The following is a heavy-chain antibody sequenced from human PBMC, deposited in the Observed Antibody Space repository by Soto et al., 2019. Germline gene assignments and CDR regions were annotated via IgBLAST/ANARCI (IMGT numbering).Heavy chain of an antibody. CDR3: ARGEGYCSSTSCHRYYFDY. V-gene: IGHV3-53*04. Sequence: EVQLVESGGGLVQPGGSLRLSCAASGFTVTSNYMSWVRQAPGKGLEWVSVIYSGSSTYYADSVKGRFTISRHNSQNTLYLQMNSLRAEGMGVYYCARGEGYCSSTSCHRYYFDYWGQGTLVTVSS. CDR2: IYSGSST. D-gene: IGHD2-2*02. J-gene: IGHJ4*02. CDR1: GFTVTSNY.